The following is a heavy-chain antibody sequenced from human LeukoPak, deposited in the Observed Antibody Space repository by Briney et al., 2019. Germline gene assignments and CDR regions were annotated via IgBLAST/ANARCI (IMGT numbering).Heavy chain of an antibody. J-gene: IGHJ6*03. Sequence: GGSLRLSCAASGFTFSSYSMNWVRQAPGKGLEWVSYISSSSSTIYYADSVKGRFTISRDNAKNSLYLQMNSLRAEDTAVYYCASSKYDILTGYYGHYYYMDVWGKGTTVTVSS. D-gene: IGHD3-9*01. CDR1: GFTFSSYS. V-gene: IGHV3-48*01. CDR3: ASSKYDILTGYYGHYYYMDV. CDR2: ISSSSSTI.